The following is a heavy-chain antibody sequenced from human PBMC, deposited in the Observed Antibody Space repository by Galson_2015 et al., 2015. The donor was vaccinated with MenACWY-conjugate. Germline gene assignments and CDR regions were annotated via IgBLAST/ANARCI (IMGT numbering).Heavy chain of an antibody. CDR2: IIPIFGTA. Sequence: SVKVSCKASGGTFSSYAISWVRQAPGQGLEWMGGIIPIFGTANYAQKFQGRVTITADESTSTAYMELSSLRSEDTAVYYCARRGYSYGYSYYYMDVWGKGTTVTVSS. CDR1: GGTFSSYA. CDR3: ARRGYSYGYSYYYMDV. D-gene: IGHD5-18*01. J-gene: IGHJ6*03. V-gene: IGHV1-69*13.